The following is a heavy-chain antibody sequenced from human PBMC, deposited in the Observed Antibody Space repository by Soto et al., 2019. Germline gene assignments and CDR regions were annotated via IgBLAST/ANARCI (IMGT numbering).Heavy chain of an antibody. J-gene: IGHJ4*02. Sequence: QVQLQESGPGLVKPSQTLSLTCTVSGASLSSGDVYWTWIRQSPETGLEWIGYIDSSGSTHYNPSLKNRVTMLVDPSKNQFSRTLTSVTAADTAEYYCARENGYDSGLDHWGQGLLVTGSP. CDR1: GASLSSGDVY. V-gene: IGHV4-30-4*01. CDR3: ARENGYDSGLDH. CDR2: IDSSGST. D-gene: IGHD5-12*01.